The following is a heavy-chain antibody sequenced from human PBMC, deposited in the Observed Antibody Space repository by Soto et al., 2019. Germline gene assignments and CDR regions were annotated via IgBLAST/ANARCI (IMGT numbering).Heavy chain of an antibody. CDR2: MYYSGIT. CDR1: GGSVSSVNYY. D-gene: IGHD2-15*01. J-gene: IGHJ3*02. Sequence: TLXLTCAVSGGSVSSVNYYWTWIRQPPGKGPEWIGYMYYSGITNYNPSLKSRVNMSVDTSTNQFSLKLSSVTPADTAVYYCATDRVVVVTAFEIWGQWTIVTVS. V-gene: IGHV4-61*01. CDR3: ATDRVVVVTAFEI.